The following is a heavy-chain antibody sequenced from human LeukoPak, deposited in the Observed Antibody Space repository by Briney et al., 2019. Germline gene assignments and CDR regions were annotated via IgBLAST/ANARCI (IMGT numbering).Heavy chain of an antibody. J-gene: IGHJ5*02. Sequence: PGGSLRLSCAASGFTFSTYNMNWVRHAPGKGLEWISSITSSSSYIYYADSVKGRFTISRGNAKNSLYLQMKSLRAEDTAVYYCARGKTSQNIVTRKTYNWFDPWGQGTLVTVSS. CDR3: ARGKTSQNIVTRKTYNWFDP. D-gene: IGHD2/OR15-2a*01. CDR1: GFTFSTYN. CDR2: ITSSSSYI. V-gene: IGHV3-21*01.